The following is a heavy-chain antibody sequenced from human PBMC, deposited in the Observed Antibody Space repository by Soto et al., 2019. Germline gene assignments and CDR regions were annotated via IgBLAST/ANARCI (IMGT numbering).Heavy chain of an antibody. J-gene: IGHJ4*02. D-gene: IGHD1-26*01. CDR1: GGTFSSYA. CDR2: IIPIFGTA. V-gene: IGHV1-69*13. CDR3: ASYEVGATTYYFDY. Sequence: GASVKVSCKASGGTFSSYAISWVRQAPGQGLEWMGGIIPIFGTANYAQKFQGRVTITADESTSTAYMELSSLRSEDTAVYYCASYEVGATTYYFDYWGQGTLVTVSS.